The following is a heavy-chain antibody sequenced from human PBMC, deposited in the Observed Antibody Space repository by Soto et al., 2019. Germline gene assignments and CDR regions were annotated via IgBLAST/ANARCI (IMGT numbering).Heavy chain of an antibody. V-gene: IGHV4-34*01. J-gene: IGHJ4*02. D-gene: IGHD2-8*02. CDR2: INHSGST. CDR3: ARDKITGLFDY. Sequence: SETLSLTCAVYGGSFSGYYLTWIRQPPGTGLEWIGEINHSGSTNYNPSLKSRVTISVDTSKNQFSLKLTSVTAADTAVYYCARDKITGLFDYWGRGTLVTVSS. CDR1: GGSFSGYY.